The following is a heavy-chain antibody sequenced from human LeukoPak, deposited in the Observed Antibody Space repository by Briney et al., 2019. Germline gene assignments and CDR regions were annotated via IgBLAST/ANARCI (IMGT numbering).Heavy chain of an antibody. CDR2: IYYSGST. D-gene: IGHD3-3*01. CDR1: GGSISSSSYY. CDR3: ARHERMAYYDFWSGYYSYFDY. Sequence: SETLSLTCTVSGGSISSSSYYWGWLRQPPGKGLEWFGSIYYSGSTHYSPSLKSRVTISVDTSKNQFSLKLSSVTAADTAVYYCARHERMAYYDFWSGYYSYFDYWGQGTLVTVSS. J-gene: IGHJ4*02. V-gene: IGHV4-39*01.